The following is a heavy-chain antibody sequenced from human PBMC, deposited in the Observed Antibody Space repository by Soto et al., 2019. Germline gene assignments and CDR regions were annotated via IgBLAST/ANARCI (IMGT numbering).Heavy chain of an antibody. V-gene: IGHV4-31*03. CDR1: AGSRSSGGYY. CDR3: ARDKGSPIAGAGIWFDP. CDR2: IYYSGST. Sequence: SVTLSLTCTVSAGSRSSGGYYWSWIRQHPGKGLEWIGYIYYSGSTYYNPSLKSRVTISVDTSKNQFSLKLSSVTAADTAVYYCARDKGSPIAGAGIWFDPWGQGTLVTVSS. J-gene: IGHJ5*02. D-gene: IGHD6-13*01.